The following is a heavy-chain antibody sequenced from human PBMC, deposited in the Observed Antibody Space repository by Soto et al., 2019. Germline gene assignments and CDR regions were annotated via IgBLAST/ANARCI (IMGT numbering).Heavy chain of an antibody. CDR1: GGSFSGYY. Sequence: QVQLQQWGAGLLKPSETLSLTCAVYGGSFSGYYWSWIRQPPGKGLEWIGEINHSGSTNYNPSLKSRVTISVDPSKNQFSLKLSSVTAADTAVYYCVRGYSSKHEGYYGMDVWGQGTTVTVSS. V-gene: IGHV4-34*01. CDR2: INHSGST. J-gene: IGHJ6*02. D-gene: IGHD5-18*01. CDR3: VRGYSSKHEGYYGMDV.